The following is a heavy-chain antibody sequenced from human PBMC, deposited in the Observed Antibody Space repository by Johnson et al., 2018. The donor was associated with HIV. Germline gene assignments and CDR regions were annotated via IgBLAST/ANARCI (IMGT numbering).Heavy chain of an antibody. CDR2: ISGGGGST. V-gene: IGHV3-23*04. Sequence: EVQLVESGGGVVQPGRSLRLSCAASGFTFSSYAMHWVRQAPGKGLEWVSTISGGGGSTYSADSVKGRFTISRDNSENTLYLQMNSVRAEDTAVYYCAKVALRVAGPLPHLFDFWGQGTMVTVSS. J-gene: IGHJ3*01. CDR3: AKVALRVAGPLPHLFDF. D-gene: IGHD6-19*01. CDR1: GFTFSSYA.